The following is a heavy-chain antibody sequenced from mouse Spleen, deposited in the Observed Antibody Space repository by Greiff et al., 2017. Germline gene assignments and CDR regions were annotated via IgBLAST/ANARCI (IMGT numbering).Heavy chain of an antibody. V-gene: IGHV5-9*02. CDR1: GFAFSSYD. Sequence: EVQRVESGGGLVKPGGSLKLSCAASGFAFSSYDMSWVRQTPEKRLEWVATISSGGSYTYYPDSVKGRFTISRDNARNTLYLQMSSLRSEDTALYYCARRNYYGSSFAMDYWGQGTSVTVSS. CDR3: ARRNYYGSSFAMDY. J-gene: IGHJ4*01. CDR2: ISSGGSYT. D-gene: IGHD1-1*01.